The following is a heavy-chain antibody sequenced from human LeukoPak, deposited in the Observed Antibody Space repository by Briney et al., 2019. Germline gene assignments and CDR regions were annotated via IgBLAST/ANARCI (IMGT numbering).Heavy chain of an antibody. CDR1: GFTFSSYA. J-gene: IGHJ6*02. Sequence: GRSLRLSCAASGFTFSSYAMHWVRQAPGKGLEWVAVISYDGSNKYYADSVKGRFTISRDNSKNTLYLQMNSLRAEDTAVYYCASCIAAAASYYYGMDVWGQGTTVTVSS. D-gene: IGHD6-13*01. CDR3: ASCIAAAASYYYGMDV. V-gene: IGHV3-30-3*01. CDR2: ISYDGSNK.